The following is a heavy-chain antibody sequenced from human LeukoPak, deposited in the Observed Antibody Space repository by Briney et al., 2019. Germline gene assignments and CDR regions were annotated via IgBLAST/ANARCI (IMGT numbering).Heavy chain of an antibody. CDR3: ARGGPPFDY. D-gene: IGHD6-25*01. Sequence: SETLSLTCTVSGGSISSSSYYWGWIRQPPGKGLEWIGSIYYSGSTYYNPSLKSRVTISVDTSKNQFSLKLSSVTAADTAVYYCARGGPPFDYWGQGTLVTVSS. V-gene: IGHV4-39*07. CDR1: GGSISSSSYY. CDR2: IYYSGST. J-gene: IGHJ4*02.